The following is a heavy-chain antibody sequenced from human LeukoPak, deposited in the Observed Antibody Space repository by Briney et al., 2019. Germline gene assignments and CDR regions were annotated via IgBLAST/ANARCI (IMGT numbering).Heavy chain of an antibody. CDR2: IKQDGSEK. V-gene: IGHV3-7*02. J-gene: IGHJ6*02. CDR3: ARVSTMVRRGMDV. Sequence: GGSLRLSCAASGFTFSTYWMSWVRQAPGKGLEWVANIKQDGSEKYYVDSVKGRFTISRDNANNSLYLQMNSLRAEDTAVYYCARVSTMVRRGMDVWGQGTTVTVSS. D-gene: IGHD3-10*01. CDR1: GFTFSTYW.